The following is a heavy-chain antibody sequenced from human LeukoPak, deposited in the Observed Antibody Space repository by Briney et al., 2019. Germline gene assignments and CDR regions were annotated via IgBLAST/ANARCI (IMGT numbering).Heavy chain of an antibody. V-gene: IGHV3-23*01. CDR3: AKPPPAATNYYYGMDV. J-gene: IGHJ6*02. D-gene: IGHD2-15*01. Sequence: GGSLRLSCAASGFTFNNYAMTWVRQAPGKGLEWVSAISGRGDATYYADSVKGRFTISGDDSKNTLYLQMNSLRAEATAVYHCAKPPPAATNYYYGMDVWSQATSVTVYS. CDR1: GFTFNNYA. CDR2: ISGRGDAT.